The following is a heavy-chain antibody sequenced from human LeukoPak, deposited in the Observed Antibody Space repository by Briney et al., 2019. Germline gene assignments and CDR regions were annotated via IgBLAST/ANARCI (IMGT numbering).Heavy chain of an antibody. J-gene: IGHJ4*02. CDR3: ARDLLYYDSRGPFDY. Sequence: SVKVSCKASGGTFSSYAISWVRQAPGQGLEWMGGIIPIFGTANYAQKFQGRVTITADESTSTAYMELSSLRSEDTAVYYCARDLLYYDSRGPFDYWGQGTLVTVSS. CDR1: GGTFSSYA. D-gene: IGHD3-22*01. CDR2: IIPIFGTA. V-gene: IGHV1-69*13.